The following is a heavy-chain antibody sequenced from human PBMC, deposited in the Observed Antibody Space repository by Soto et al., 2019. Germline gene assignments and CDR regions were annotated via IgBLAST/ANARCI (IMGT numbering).Heavy chain of an antibody. Sequence: SETLSLTCTVSGGSISSGDYYWSWIRQPPGKGLEWIGYIYYSGSTYYNPSLKSRVTISVDTSKNQFSLKLSSVTAADTAVYYCARTYCSSTSCYVAWFDPWGQGTLVTVPQ. J-gene: IGHJ5*02. CDR1: GGSISSGDYY. D-gene: IGHD2-2*01. CDR2: IYYSGST. V-gene: IGHV4-30-4*01. CDR3: ARTYCSSTSCYVAWFDP.